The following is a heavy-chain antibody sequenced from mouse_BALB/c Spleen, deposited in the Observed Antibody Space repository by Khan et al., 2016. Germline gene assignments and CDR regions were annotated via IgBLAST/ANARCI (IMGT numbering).Heavy chain of an antibody. Sequence: VQLQQSGPDLVKPGASVKISCKASGYSFTAYYIHWVKQSHGESLEWIGRVNPNNGGTSYIPKFKGKAVLTEDKSSNTVYMEIRSLTFEDSAVYYCVRGGNYGNFDVWGAGTTVTVSS. CDR3: VRGGNYGNFDV. CDR2: VNPNNGGT. V-gene: IGHV1-26*01. D-gene: IGHD2-1*01. CDR1: GYSFTAYY. J-gene: IGHJ1*01.